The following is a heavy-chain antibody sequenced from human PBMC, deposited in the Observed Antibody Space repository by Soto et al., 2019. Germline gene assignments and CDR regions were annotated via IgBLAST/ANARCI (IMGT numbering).Heavy chain of an antibody. Sequence: QLTLNESGPTQVKPRQTLTLTCNFSGFSLTTSGVVVGWIRQSPGKVPERLALIYWDDDKRYSPSLKSRLTITKDTSKNQVVLTMADLDPADTATYYCAHRVLRTVFGLVTTAAIYFDFWGQGTPVAVSS. D-gene: IGHD3-3*01. CDR1: GFSLTTSGVV. CDR3: AHRVLRTVFGLVTTAAIYFDF. V-gene: IGHV2-5*02. CDR2: IYWDDDK. J-gene: IGHJ4*02.